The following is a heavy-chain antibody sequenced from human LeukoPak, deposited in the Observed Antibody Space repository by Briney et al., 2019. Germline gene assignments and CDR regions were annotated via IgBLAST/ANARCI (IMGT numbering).Heavy chain of an antibody. CDR2: IDQSGST. Sequence: SETLSLTCTVSGYSISSGYYWGCIRPPPGKGLEWIGSIDQSGSTYYNPSLKSRVTISVDTSKNQFSLKLSSVTAADTAVYYCTRGKPSYGSGTFYRPLEPNYMDVWGKGTTVTVSS. V-gene: IGHV4-38-2*02. CDR3: TRGKPSYGSGTFYRPLEPNYMDV. CDR1: GYSISSGYY. D-gene: IGHD3-10*01. J-gene: IGHJ6*03.